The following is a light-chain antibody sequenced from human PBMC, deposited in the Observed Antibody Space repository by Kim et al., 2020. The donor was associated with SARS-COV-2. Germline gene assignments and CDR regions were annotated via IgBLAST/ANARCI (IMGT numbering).Light chain of an antibody. V-gene: IGLV2-14*03. CDR1: SGGRGGHNY. CDR3: SSYTSTSTVV. Sequence: TSTATGTSGGRGGHNYGSWYQQHPGKAPRLMFYDVSDRPSGVSHRCSGSKSGNTASLTISGLQVEDEADYYCSSYTSTSTVVFGGGTQLTVL. J-gene: IGLJ2*01. CDR2: DVS.